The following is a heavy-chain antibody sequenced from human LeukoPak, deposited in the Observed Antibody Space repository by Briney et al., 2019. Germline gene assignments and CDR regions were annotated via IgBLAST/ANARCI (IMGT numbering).Heavy chain of an antibody. V-gene: IGHV1-69*04. CDR2: IIPIFGIA. Sequence: SVKVSCKASGGTFSSYAISWVRQAPGRGLEWMGRIIPIFGIANYAQKFQGRVTITADKSTSTAYMELSSLRSEDTAVYYCARIPPRVPAATSYYYYGMDVWGQGTTVTVSS. CDR3: ARIPPRVPAATSYYYYGMDV. J-gene: IGHJ6*02. CDR1: GGTFSSYA. D-gene: IGHD2-2*01.